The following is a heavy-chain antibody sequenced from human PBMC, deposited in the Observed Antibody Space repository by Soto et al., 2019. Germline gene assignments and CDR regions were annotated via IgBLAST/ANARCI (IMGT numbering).Heavy chain of an antibody. CDR1: GGFVSSGSYY. D-gene: IGHD1-1*01. J-gene: IGHJ3*02. Sequence: QVQLQQWGAGLLKPSETLSLTCAVYGGFVSSGSYYWSWIRQPPGKGLEWIGEMSHSGGTHFNPSLKSRVTISVDTSKNQFSLKMSAVTAADTALYYCARVGPGTATTVVDAFDIWGPGTMVTVSS. CDR2: MSHSGGT. CDR3: ARVGPGTATTVVDAFDI. V-gene: IGHV4-34*01.